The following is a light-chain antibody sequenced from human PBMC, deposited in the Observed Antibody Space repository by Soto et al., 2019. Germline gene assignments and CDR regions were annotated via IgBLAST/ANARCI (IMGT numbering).Light chain of an antibody. CDR1: QSVSSSY. CDR2: GAS. Sequence: EIVLTQSPGTLSLSPGEIATLSCRASQSVSSSYFAWYQQKPGQALRLLIYGASSRATCIPDRFSGSGAGTDLTLNISRLEPEDLAVYYCHKYGNSPPYTFGQGTKVEIK. CDR3: HKYGNSPPYT. J-gene: IGKJ2*01. V-gene: IGKV3-20*01.